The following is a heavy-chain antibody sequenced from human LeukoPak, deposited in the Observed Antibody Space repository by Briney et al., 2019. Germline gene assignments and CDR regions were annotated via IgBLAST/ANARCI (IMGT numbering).Heavy chain of an antibody. CDR1: GFTFSTYT. D-gene: IGHD4-17*01. J-gene: IGHJ3*02. CDR2: ITSSSSIM. V-gene: IGHV3-48*01. CDR3: ARGPYGDYVDAFDI. Sequence: PGGSLGLSCAASGFTFSTYTMNWVRQAPGKGLEWVSYITSSSSIMYYADSVKGRFTISRDNAKNSLFLQMSSLRAEDTALYYCARGPYGDYVDAFDIWGQGTMVTVSS.